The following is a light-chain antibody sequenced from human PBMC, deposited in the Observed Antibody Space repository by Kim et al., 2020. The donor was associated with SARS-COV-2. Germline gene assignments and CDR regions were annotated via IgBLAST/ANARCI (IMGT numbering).Light chain of an antibody. V-gene: IGKV3-20*01. CDR2: NAA. Sequence: SPGEGATLSRRASHSVGNNYLAWYQHIPGQAPRLLIYNAASRATGIPDRFRGSGSGTDFTLTINRLEPDDFAVYYCHQYAYSPLTFGGGTKVDIK. CDR1: HSVGNNY. CDR3: HQYAYSPLT. J-gene: IGKJ4*01.